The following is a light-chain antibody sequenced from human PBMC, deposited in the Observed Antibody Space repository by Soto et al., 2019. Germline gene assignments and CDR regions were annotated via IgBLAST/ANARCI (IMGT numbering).Light chain of an antibody. J-gene: IGLJ1*01. V-gene: IGLV2-14*03. CDR1: SSDVGGYNY. CDR2: DVT. CDR3: TSYTSSSTPYV. Sequence: QSALTQPASVSGSPGQSITISCTGTSSDVGGYNYVSWYQQHPGKAPKLMIYDVTNRPSGVSNRFSGSESDNTASLTISGLQAEDEADYYCTSYTSSSTPYVFGTGTELTVL.